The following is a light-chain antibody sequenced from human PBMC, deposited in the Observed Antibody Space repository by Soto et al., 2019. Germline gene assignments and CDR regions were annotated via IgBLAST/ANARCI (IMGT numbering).Light chain of an antibody. V-gene: IGLV2-14*01. CDR1: SGDVGGYNY. Sequence: QSVLTQPASVSGSPGQTITISCTGTSGDVGGYNYVSWYQQHPGKAPKLMIYDVSNRPSGVSNRFSGPKSGNTASPTISGLQSEDGADYSCTSYPSSSTLVVFGGGTKLTVL. CDR3: TSYPSSSTLVV. J-gene: IGLJ2*01. CDR2: DVS.